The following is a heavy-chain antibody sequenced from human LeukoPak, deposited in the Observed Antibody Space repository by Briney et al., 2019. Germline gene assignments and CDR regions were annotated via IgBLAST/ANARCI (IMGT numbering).Heavy chain of an antibody. CDR3: ARREGDFWSGYYFDY. J-gene: IGHJ4*02. V-gene: IGHV4-38-2*02. CDR1: GYSISSGYH. Sequence: PSETLSLTCTVSGYSISSGYHWGWIRQPPGKGLEWIGSIYHSGSTYYNPSLKSRVTISVDTSKNQFSLKLSSVTAADTAVYYCARREGDFWSGYYFDYWGQGTLVTVSS. D-gene: IGHD3-3*01. CDR2: IYHSGST.